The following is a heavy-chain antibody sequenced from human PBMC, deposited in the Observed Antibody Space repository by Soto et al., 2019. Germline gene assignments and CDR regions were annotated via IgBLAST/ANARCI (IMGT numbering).Heavy chain of an antibody. Sequence: EVQLVESGGGLVQPGEALRLACAASGFSIRKYWMHWVRQAPGKGPVWVSYISGDGTTTDYAGSVKGRFTISRDNAKNTLFLQMDSLRVEDTAIYFCAIQDCTNDVRLEAAVTVGGALEYWGRGAQVTVSS. CDR2: ISGDGTTT. J-gene: IGHJ4*02. D-gene: IGHD2-8*01. V-gene: IGHV3-74*01. CDR3: AIQDCTNDVRLEAAVTVGGALEY. CDR1: GFSIRKYW.